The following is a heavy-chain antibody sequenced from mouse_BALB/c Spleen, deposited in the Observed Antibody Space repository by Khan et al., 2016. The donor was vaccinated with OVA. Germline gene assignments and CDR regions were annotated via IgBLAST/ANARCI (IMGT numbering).Heavy chain of an antibody. V-gene: IGHV3-2*02. J-gene: IGHJ2*01. Sequence: VQLKESGPGLVKPSQSLSLTCTVTGYSINTGYGSNCLRQPPGNKLEWMGYISYSGCTNYNPSLKSRISITRDNSKNQFFLQLNSVNTEDTATYYWARTARLKYWGEGTTLTVSS. CDR3: ARTARLKY. CDR2: ISYSGCT. D-gene: IGHD1-2*01. CDR1: GYSINTGYG.